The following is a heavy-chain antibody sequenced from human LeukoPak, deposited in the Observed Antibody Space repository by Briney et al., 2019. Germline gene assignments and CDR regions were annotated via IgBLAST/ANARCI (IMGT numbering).Heavy chain of an antibody. Sequence: GGSLRLSCAASGFTVSDKYMSGGRQAPGKGLEWVSVIYSGSNTYYADSVKGRFTISRDNSKNTLYLQMNSLRAEDTAVYYCARAKGTLELIFWGQGTLVTVSS. CDR3: ARAKGTLELIF. CDR2: IYSGSNT. D-gene: IGHD3-10*01. J-gene: IGHJ4*02. V-gene: IGHV3-66*01. CDR1: GFTVSDKY.